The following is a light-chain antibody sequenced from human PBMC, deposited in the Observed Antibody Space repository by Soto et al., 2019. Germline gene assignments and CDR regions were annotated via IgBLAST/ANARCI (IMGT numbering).Light chain of an antibody. Sequence: EIVLTQSPATLSLSPGERATLSCTASQIVNSSYLAWYQQKPGQAPRLLIYRAALRATGLPDRFSGSGSGTDFTLTISRLEPEDFAVYYCQQYGTSPLTFGGGTKVEI. V-gene: IGKV3-20*01. CDR3: QQYGTSPLT. J-gene: IGKJ4*01. CDR2: RAA. CDR1: QIVNSSY.